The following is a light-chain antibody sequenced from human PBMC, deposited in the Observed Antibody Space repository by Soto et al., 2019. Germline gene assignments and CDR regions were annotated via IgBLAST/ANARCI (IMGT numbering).Light chain of an antibody. CDR2: EVS. V-gene: IGLV2-14*01. CDR3: YSYTSSSTWV. J-gene: IGLJ3*02. CDR1: ISDVGGYNY. Sequence: QSVLTQPASVSGSPGQSIAIXCTGTISDVGGYNYVSWYQQHPGKAPKLIIYEVSNRPSGVSNRFSGSKSDNTASLTISGLQAEDEADYYCYSYTSSSTWVFGGGTKLTVL.